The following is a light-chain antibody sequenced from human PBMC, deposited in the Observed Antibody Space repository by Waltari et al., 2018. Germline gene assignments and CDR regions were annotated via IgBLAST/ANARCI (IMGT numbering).Light chain of an antibody. CDR3: QQYDNLPLT. CDR1: QDISIY. CDR2: DTS. Sequence: DTQMTQFPSSLSASVGDRVTITCQASQDISIYLNWYQHKPGKAPKLLIYDTSNLEAGVPSRFSGSESGTDFTFTISSLQPEDVATYYCQQYDNLPLTFGGGTKVEIK. J-gene: IGKJ4*01. V-gene: IGKV1-33*01.